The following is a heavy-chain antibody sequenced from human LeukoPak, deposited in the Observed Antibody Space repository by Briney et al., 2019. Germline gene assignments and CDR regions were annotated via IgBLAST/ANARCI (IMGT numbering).Heavy chain of an antibody. Sequence: GGSLRLSCAASGFIFSNDAMHWVRQAPGKGLEWVAVISYDGSNKNYADSVKGRFTISRDNSKNTLYLQMNSLRAEDTAVYSCARELRPTYYYYDMDVWGQGTTVTVSS. CDR1: GFIFSNDA. V-gene: IGHV3-30*12. D-gene: IGHD4-17*01. J-gene: IGHJ6*02. CDR3: ARELRPTYYYYDMDV. CDR2: ISYDGSNK.